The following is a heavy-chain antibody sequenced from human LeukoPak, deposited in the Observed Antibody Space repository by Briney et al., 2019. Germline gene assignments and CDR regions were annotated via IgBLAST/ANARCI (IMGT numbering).Heavy chain of an antibody. Sequence: SVKVCCKASGGTFSRYAISWVRQAPGQGLEWMGRIIPILGIANYAQKFQGRVTITADKSTSTAYMELSSLRSEDTAVYYCARDSYYYGSGSFPLFDYWGQGTLVTVSS. V-gene: IGHV1-69*04. CDR1: GGTFSRYA. J-gene: IGHJ4*02. CDR3: ARDSYYYGSGSFPLFDY. D-gene: IGHD3-10*01. CDR2: IIPILGIA.